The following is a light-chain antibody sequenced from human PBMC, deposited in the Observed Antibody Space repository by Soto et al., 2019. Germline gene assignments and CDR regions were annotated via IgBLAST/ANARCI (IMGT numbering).Light chain of an antibody. CDR2: AAS. V-gene: IGKV1-39*01. Sequence: DIQMTQSPSSLSASVGDRVTITCRASQSIRTYLNWYQQKPGKAPKLLIYAASSLQSGVPSRFSGSGSGTDFTLTISSLQPDDFATYYCQLSDSSFT. CDR1: QSIRTY. J-gene: IGKJ5*01. CDR3: QLSDSSFT.